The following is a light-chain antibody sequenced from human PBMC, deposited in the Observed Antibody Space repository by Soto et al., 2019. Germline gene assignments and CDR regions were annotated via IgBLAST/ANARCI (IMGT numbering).Light chain of an antibody. CDR1: ESVSNN. V-gene: IGKV3-15*01. J-gene: IGKJ4*01. CDR2: GAS. Sequence: EIVLTQSPATLSVSQGERATLSCRASESVSNNLALYQQKPGQAPRLLIFGASARATGIPARFSGSGSGTEFTLTISSLQSEDFAVYCCQQYNKWPLAFGGGTKVEIK. CDR3: QQYNKWPLA.